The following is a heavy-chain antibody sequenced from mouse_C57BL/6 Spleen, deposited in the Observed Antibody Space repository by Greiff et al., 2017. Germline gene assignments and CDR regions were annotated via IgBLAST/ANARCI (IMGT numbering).Heavy chain of an antibody. D-gene: IGHD1-1*01. V-gene: IGHV10-3*01. Sequence: EVKLVESGGGLVQPKGSLKLSCAASGFTFNTYAMHWVRQAPGQGLEWVARIRSKSSNYATYDADSLKDRFTITRDVSQSMLYMQMNNLQNEDTAMYYCVRGSYYYGCSYDWFAYWGQGTLVTVSA. CDR3: VRGSYYYGCSYDWFAY. CDR1: GFTFNTYA. CDR2: IRSKSSNYAT. J-gene: IGHJ3*01.